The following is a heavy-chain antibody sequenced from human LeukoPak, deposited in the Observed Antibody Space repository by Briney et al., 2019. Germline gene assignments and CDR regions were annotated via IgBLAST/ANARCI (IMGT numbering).Heavy chain of an antibody. Sequence: GRSLRLSCAASGFTFNNFGMHWVSQAPGKGLEWGAVISYDGRIKYYGDPAKGRFTISRDNSKNALNLQMNSLRAEDTAVYYCATNDILSGYYTFDYWGQGTLVTVSS. CDR2: ISYDGRIK. V-gene: IGHV3-30*03. J-gene: IGHJ4*02. D-gene: IGHD3-9*01. CDR1: GFTFNNFG. CDR3: ATNDILSGYYTFDY.